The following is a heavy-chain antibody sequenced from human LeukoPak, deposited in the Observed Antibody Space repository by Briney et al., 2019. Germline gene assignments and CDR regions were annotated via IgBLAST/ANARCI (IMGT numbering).Heavy chain of an antibody. J-gene: IGHJ2*01. CDR1: GGSISSYH. D-gene: IGHD6-13*01. V-gene: IGHV4-59*01. CDR3: ARDSAAGYWYFDL. Sequence: SETLSLTCTVSGGSISSYHWSWIRRPPGKGLEWIGYIYYSGSTNYNPSLKSRVTISVDTSKNQFSLKLSSVTAADTAVYYCARDSAAGYWYFDLWGRGTLVTVSS. CDR2: IYYSGST.